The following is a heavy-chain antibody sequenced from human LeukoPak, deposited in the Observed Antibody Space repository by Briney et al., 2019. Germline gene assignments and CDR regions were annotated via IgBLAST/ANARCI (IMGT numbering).Heavy chain of an antibody. V-gene: IGHV3-30*02. J-gene: IGHJ4*02. D-gene: IGHD1-26*01. CDR1: GFTFSSYG. CDR2: IRYDGSNK. CDR3: ANYRGSQSDY. Sequence: GGSLRLSCAASGFTFSSYGMHWVRQAPGKGLEWVAFIRYDGSNKYYADSVKGRFTISRDNSKNTLYLQMNSLRAEDTAVYYCANYRGSQSDYWGQGTLVTVSS.